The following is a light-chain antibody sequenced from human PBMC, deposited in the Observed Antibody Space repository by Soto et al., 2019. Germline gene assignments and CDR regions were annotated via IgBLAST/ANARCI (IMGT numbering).Light chain of an antibody. CDR1: QGISSA. Sequence: AIQLTQSPSSLSASVGDRVTITCRASQGISSALAWYQQKPGKAPKLLIYDASTLESGVPSRFSGSGSGTDFTLTISSLQPEDFATYYCQQFNSYSYTFGQGTKLEIK. CDR3: QQFNSYSYT. V-gene: IGKV1-13*02. CDR2: DAS. J-gene: IGKJ2*01.